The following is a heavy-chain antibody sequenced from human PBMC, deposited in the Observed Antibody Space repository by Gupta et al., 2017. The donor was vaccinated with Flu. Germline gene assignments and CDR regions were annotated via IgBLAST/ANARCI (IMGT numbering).Heavy chain of an antibody. Sequence: QVQLQESGPGLVKPSATLSLTCTVSGGSISSYYWSWIRQPPGKGLEWIGYIYYSGSTNYTPSLKSRVTISVDTSKNQFSLKLSAVTAADTAVYYCARLVAGFGFYWFDPWGQGTLVTVSS. CDR2: IYYSGST. D-gene: IGHD6-19*01. V-gene: IGHV4-59*08. CDR1: GGSISSYY. CDR3: ARLVAGFGFYWFDP. J-gene: IGHJ5*02.